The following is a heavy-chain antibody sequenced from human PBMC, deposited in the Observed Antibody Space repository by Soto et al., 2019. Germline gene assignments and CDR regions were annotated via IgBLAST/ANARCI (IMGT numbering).Heavy chain of an antibody. CDR1: GGTFSSYT. Sequence: QVQLVQSGAEVKKPGSSVKVSCKASGGTFSSYTISWVRQAPGQGLEWMGRIIPILGIANYAQKFQGRVTITADKSTSPAYMELSSLRSEDTAVYYCARDRREGSGSYDYWGQGTLVTVSS. J-gene: IGHJ4*02. D-gene: IGHD3-10*01. CDR3: ARDRREGSGSYDY. CDR2: IIPILGIA. V-gene: IGHV1-69*08.